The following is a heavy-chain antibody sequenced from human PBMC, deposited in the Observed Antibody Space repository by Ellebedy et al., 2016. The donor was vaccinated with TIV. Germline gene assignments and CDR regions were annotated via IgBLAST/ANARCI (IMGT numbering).Heavy chain of an antibody. CDR2: IWYDGSKK. J-gene: IGHJ4*02. D-gene: IGHD1-26*01. CDR3: ARGYSGSPPGN. CDR1: GFTFSSYG. Sequence: GGSLRLXXAASGFTFSSYGMHWVRQAPGKGLEWVAVIWYDGSKKYYADSVKGRFTTFRDNSKNTLYLQTNSLRAEDTAVYYCARGYSGSPPGNWGQGTLVTVSS. V-gene: IGHV3-33*01.